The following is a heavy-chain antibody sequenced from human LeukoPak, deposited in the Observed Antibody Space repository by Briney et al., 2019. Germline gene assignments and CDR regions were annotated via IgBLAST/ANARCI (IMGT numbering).Heavy chain of an antibody. CDR3: AKGRIQSYMAPEY. J-gene: IGHJ4*02. Sequence: PGGSLRLSCAASAFTFGSFGMSWVRQAPGKGLEWVSAISDTGGSTFYADSVKGWFTISRDNSKNTLYLQMNSLRAEDTAVYYCAKGRIQSYMAPEYWGQGTLVTVSS. D-gene: IGHD5-18*01. CDR2: ISDTGGST. CDR1: AFTFGSFG. V-gene: IGHV3-23*01.